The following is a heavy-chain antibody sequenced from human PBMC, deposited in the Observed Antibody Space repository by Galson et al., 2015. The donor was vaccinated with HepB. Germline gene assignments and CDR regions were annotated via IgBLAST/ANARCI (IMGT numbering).Heavy chain of an antibody. D-gene: IGHD3-10*01. CDR2: AYHSGGT. CDR3: ARAKEGRGYFDY. J-gene: IGHJ4*02. V-gene: IGHV4-4*02. CDR1: GDSISNARR. Sequence: SETLSLTCAVSGDSISNARRWSGVRQPPGEGLEWIGEAYHSGGTNYRPSLRSRVTISVDKSKNQFSLKLTSVTAADTAVYYCARAKEGRGYFDYWGQGTLVTVSS.